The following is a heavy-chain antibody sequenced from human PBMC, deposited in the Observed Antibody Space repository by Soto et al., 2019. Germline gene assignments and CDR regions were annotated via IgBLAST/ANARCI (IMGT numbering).Heavy chain of an antibody. CDR1: GFTFSRYA. V-gene: IGHV3-23*01. Sequence: TGGSLRLPCAASGFTFSRYAMSLGRQAPGKGLEWVSAISGSGGSTYYADSVKGRFTISRDNSKNTLYLQMNSLRAEDTAVYYCAKDLYDYIWGSYLPTYYFDYWGQGTLVTVSS. CDR3: AKDLYDYIWGSYLPTYYFDY. CDR2: ISGSGGST. D-gene: IGHD3-16*02. J-gene: IGHJ4*02.